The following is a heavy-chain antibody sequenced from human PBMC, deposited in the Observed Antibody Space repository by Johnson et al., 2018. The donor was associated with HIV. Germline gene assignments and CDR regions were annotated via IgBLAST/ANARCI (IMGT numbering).Heavy chain of an antibody. Sequence: EVHLVESGGGVVRPGGSLRLSCAASGFTFDDYAMHWVRQAPGKGLEWVSGISWNGGSTGYADSVKGRFTISRDNSKNTLYLQMNSLRAEDTAVYYCAKDLDLFQRAFDIWGQGTMVTVSS. J-gene: IGHJ3*02. CDR3: AKDLDLFQRAFDI. D-gene: IGHD3-3*01. CDR2: ISWNGGST. V-gene: IGHV3-20*04. CDR1: GFTFDDYA.